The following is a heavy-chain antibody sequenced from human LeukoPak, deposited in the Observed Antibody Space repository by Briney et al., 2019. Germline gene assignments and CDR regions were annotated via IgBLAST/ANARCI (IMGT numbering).Heavy chain of an antibody. D-gene: IGHD6-13*01. J-gene: IGHJ3*02. CDR2: INPSGGST. CDR3: ARKLRGRIAAAGTNAFDI. Sequence: ASVKVSCKASGYTFTSYYMHWVRQAPGQGLEWMGIINPSGGSTSYAQEFQGRVTMTRDMSTSTVYMELSSLRSEDTAVYYCARKLRGRIAAAGTNAFDIWGQGTMVTVSS. V-gene: IGHV1-46*01. CDR1: GYTFTSYY.